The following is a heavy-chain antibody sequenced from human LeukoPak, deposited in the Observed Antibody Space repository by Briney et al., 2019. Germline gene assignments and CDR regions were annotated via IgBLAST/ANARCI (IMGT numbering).Heavy chain of an antibody. CDR2: SSSSGSTI. CDR1: GFTFSSYE. CDR3: ARGSLHSAYGFDY. Sequence: GGSLRLSCAASGFTFSSYEMNWVRQAPGKGLEWVSHSSSSGSTIYYAGSVKGRFTIARDNAKNSVYLQMNSLRAEYTAVYYCARGSLHSAYGFDYWGQGTLVTVSS. D-gene: IGHD5-12*01. V-gene: IGHV3-48*03. J-gene: IGHJ4*02.